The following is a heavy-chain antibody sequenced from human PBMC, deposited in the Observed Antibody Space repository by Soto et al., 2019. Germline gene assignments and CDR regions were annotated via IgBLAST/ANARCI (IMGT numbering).Heavy chain of an antibody. Sequence: QVQLVQSGAEVKKPGASVKVSCKASGYTFTSYGISWVRQAPGQGLEWMGWIRAYNGNTNYAQKLQGRVTMTTDTSTSTAYMELRSLRSDYTAVYYCARSGCSGGSCYSYYFDYWGQGTLVTVSS. D-gene: IGHD2-15*01. CDR1: GYTFTSYG. CDR3: ARSGCSGGSCYSYYFDY. J-gene: IGHJ4*02. V-gene: IGHV1-18*01. CDR2: IRAYNGNT.